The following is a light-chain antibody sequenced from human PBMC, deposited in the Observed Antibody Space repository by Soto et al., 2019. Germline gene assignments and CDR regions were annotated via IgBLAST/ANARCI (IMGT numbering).Light chain of an antibody. V-gene: IGKV1-5*01. CDR2: EAS. J-gene: IGKJ1*01. Sequence: DIQMTQSPSTLSASVGDRVTITCRASQSISSWLAWYQQKPGKAPKLLIYEASSLESGVPSRCSGSGSGTEFTLTISSLQPDDFATYYCQQYNSYWTFGQGTKVDI. CDR3: QQYNSYWT. CDR1: QSISSW.